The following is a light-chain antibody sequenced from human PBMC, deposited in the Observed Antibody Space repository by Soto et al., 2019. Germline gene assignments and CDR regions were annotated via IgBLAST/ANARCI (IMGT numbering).Light chain of an antibody. V-gene: IGKV1-39*01. CDR3: LQDYNYPWT. J-gene: IGKJ1*01. Sequence: DIQMTQSPSSRSASVGDRVTITCRASHSISTYLNWYHQKPGKAPDLLIYAASSLQSGVPSRFSGSGSGTDFSLTISSLQPEDFATYYCLQDYNYPWTFGQGTKVDIK. CDR1: HSISTY. CDR2: AAS.